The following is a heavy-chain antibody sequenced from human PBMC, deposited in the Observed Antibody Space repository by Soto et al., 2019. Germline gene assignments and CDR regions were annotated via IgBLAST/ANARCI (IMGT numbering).Heavy chain of an antibody. D-gene: IGHD3-22*01. J-gene: IGHJ6*02. Sequence: GASVKVSCKASGYTFTSYGISWVRQAPGQGLEWMGWISAYNGNTNYAQKLQGRVTMTTDTSTSTAYMELRSLRSDDTAVYYCARMRGFITTPPLYYYGLDVWGQGTTVTV. CDR1: GYTFTSYG. CDR3: ARMRGFITTPPLYYYGLDV. V-gene: IGHV1-18*01. CDR2: ISAYNGNT.